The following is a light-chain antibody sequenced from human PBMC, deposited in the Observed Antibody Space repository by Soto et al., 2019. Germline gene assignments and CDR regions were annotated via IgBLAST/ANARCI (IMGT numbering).Light chain of an antibody. J-gene: IGLJ2*01. CDR3: STWDDSLNGVV. V-gene: IGLV1-44*01. CDR1: SSNIGSNT. Sequence: ELTQPPSASGTPGQRVTISCSGSSSNIGSNTVNWYQQLPGSAPRLLMYSNNQRPSGVPDRFSGSKSGTSAPLAISGLQSEDEADYYCSTWDDSLNGVVFGGGTKLTVL. CDR2: SNN.